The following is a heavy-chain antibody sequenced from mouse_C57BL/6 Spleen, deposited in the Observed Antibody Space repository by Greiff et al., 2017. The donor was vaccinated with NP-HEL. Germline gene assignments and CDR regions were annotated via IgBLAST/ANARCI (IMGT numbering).Heavy chain of an antibody. Sequence: EVKLVESGGGLVQPGGSMKLSCVASGFTFSNYWMNWVRQSPEKGLEWVAQIRLKSDNYATHYAESVKGRFTISRDDSKSSVYLQMNNLRAEDTGIYYCTLKDAMDYWGQVTSVTVSS. J-gene: IGHJ4*01. CDR1: GFTFSNYW. CDR2: IRLKSDNYAT. V-gene: IGHV6-3*01. CDR3: TLKDAMDY.